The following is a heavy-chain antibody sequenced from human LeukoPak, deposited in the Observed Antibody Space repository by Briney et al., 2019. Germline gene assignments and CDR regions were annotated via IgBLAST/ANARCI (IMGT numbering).Heavy chain of an antibody. D-gene: IGHD5-24*01. V-gene: IGHV3-23*01. CDR3: AKVVATIRHAFDI. Sequence: GGSLRLSCAASGFTFSNYAMSWVRQAPGKGLEWVSAISITGGSTYYADSVKGRFTISRDNSKNTLYLQMNSLRAEDTAVYYCAKVVATIRHAFDIWGQGTMVTVSS. CDR1: GFTFSNYA. CDR2: ISITGGST. J-gene: IGHJ3*02.